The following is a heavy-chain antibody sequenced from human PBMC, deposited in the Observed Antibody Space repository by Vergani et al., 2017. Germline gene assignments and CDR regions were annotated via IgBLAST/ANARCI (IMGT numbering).Heavy chain of an antibody. CDR1: GYTFTDYY. CDR2: INPNSGGT. D-gene: IGHD2-8*01. V-gene: IGHV1-2*02. J-gene: IGHJ4*02. CDR3: ARDRNGVSVDGICF. Sequence: QVQLVQSGAEVKRPGASVKVSCKAFGYTFTDYYIHWVRQAPGQGLEWVGWINPNSGGTSYAQKFQGRVTMTRDTSINTAYMEVTRLRSDDTAIYYCARDRNGVSVDGICFWGLGTLVTVSS.